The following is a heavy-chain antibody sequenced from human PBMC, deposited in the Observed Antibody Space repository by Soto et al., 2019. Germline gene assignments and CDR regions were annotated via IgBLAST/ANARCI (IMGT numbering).Heavy chain of an antibody. J-gene: IGHJ5*02. V-gene: IGHV3-49*03. Sequence: GGSLRLSCTASGFTFGDYAMSWFRQAPGKGLEWVGFIRSKAYGGTTEYAASVKGRFTISRDDSKSIAYLQMNSLKTEDTAVYYCTRVKGHAWHGYGDYGEGDWFDPWGQGTLVTVSS. CDR2: IRSKAYGGTT. CDR1: GFTFGDYA. D-gene: IGHD4-17*01. CDR3: TRVKGHAWHGYGDYGEGDWFDP.